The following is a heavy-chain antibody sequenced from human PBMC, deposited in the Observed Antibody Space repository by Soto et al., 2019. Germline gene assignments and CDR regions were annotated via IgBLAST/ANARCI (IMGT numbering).Heavy chain of an antibody. V-gene: IGHV1-18*04. CDR2: TSAYNGNT. CDR3: AKQISEPGAFDI. J-gene: IGHJ3*02. CDR1: GYTFTSYG. Sequence: QVQLVQSGAEVKKPGASVKVSCKASGYTFTSYGITWVRQAPGQGLEWMGWTSAYNGNTNYAQKLQGRVTMTTGTSTITAYMYLRSLRSDDTAVYYCAKQISEPGAFDIWGQGTMVTVSS.